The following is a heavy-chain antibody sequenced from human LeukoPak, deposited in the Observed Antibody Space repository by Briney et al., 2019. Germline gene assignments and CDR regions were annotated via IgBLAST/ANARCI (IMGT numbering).Heavy chain of an antibody. D-gene: IGHD3-10*01. Sequence: PSETLSLTCTVSGGSISSSSYYWGWIRQPPGKGLEWIGSIYYSGSTYYNPSLKSRVTISVDTSKNQFSLKLSSVTAADTAVYYCARVSVSPSMVRRRYYYYYYMDVWGKGTTVTISS. J-gene: IGHJ6*03. CDR1: GGSISSSSYY. CDR3: ARVSVSPSMVRRRYYYYYYMDV. CDR2: IYYSGST. V-gene: IGHV4-39*07.